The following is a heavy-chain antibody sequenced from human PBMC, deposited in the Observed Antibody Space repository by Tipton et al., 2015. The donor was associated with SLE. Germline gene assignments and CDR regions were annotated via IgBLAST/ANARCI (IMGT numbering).Heavy chain of an antibody. CDR3: ARSEGGTTNPGAFDI. CDR2: IYSSGST. V-gene: IGHV4-4*07. J-gene: IGHJ3*02. D-gene: IGHD1-7*01. CDR1: GGSISSYY. Sequence: TLSLTCTVSGGSISSYYWSWIRQPAGKGLEWIGRIYSSGSTYYNPSLKSRVTISVDTSKNQFSLKLSSVTAADTAVYYCARSEGGTTNPGAFDIWGQGTMVTVSS.